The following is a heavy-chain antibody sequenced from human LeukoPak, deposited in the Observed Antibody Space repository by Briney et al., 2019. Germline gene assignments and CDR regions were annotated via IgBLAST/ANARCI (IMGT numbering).Heavy chain of an antibody. CDR3: ARDGGGYNYGEFDY. V-gene: IGHV3-30-3*01. Sequence: GGSLRLSCAASGFTFSSYAMHWVRQAPGKGLEWVAVISYDGSNKYYADSVKGRFTISRDNSKNTLYLQMNSLRAEDTAVYYCARDGGGYNYGEFDYWGQGTLVTVSS. CDR1: GFTFSSYA. D-gene: IGHD5-18*01. CDR2: ISYDGSNK. J-gene: IGHJ4*02.